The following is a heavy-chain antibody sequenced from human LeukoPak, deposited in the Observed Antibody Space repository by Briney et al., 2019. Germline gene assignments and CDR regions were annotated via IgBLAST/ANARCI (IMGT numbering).Heavy chain of an antibody. CDR1: GFTFSSYE. J-gene: IGHJ4*02. CDR2: ISSSGSTI. V-gene: IGHV3-48*03. D-gene: IGHD5-18*01. CDR3: AGVVDTAMVDGELEGC. Sequence: QTGGSLRLSCAASGFTFSSYEMNWVRQAPGKGLEWGSYISSSGSTISYAVSVKGRFTISRDNAKNSLYLQMNSLRAEDTAVYYCAGVVDTAMVDGELEGCWGQGTLVTVSS.